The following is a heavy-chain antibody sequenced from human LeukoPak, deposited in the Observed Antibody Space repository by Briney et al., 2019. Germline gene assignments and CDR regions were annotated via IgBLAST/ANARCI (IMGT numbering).Heavy chain of an antibody. CDR1: GFTFSSYW. V-gene: IGHV3-7*01. J-gene: IGHJ3*02. Sequence: PGGSLRLSCAASGFTFSSYWMSWVLQAPGKGLEWVVNIKKDGSEKYYVDSVKGRFTISRDNAKNSLYLQMNSLRAEDTAVYYCARCVIRGFWSGLDAFDIWAQGTMVTVSS. CDR3: ARCVIRGFWSGLDAFDI. CDR2: IKKDGSEK. D-gene: IGHD3-3*01.